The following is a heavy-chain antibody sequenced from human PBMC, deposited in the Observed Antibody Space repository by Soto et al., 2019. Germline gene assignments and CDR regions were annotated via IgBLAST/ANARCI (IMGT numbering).Heavy chain of an antibody. CDR2: IRSKANSYAT. J-gene: IGHJ4*02. CDR1: GVTFSGSA. D-gene: IGHD5-12*01. CDR3: TTRGDGYNADFDY. Sequence: EVQVVVSGGGLVQPGGSLKLSCAASGVTFSGSAMHWVRQASGKGLEWVGRIRSKANSYATAYGASVKGRFTMSRGDSKNTAYLQMNSLKTEDTAVYYCTTRGDGYNADFDYWGQGTLVTVSS. V-gene: IGHV3-73*01.